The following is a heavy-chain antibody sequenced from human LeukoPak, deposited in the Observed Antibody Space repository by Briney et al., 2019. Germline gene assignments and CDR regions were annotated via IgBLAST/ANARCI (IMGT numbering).Heavy chain of an antibody. Sequence: GGSLRLSCAASGFTFSSYGMHWVRQAPGKGLEWVAVISYDGSNKYYADSVKGRFTISRDNSKNTLFLQMNSLRAEDTAVYYCAKEGMEYCSGGSCYDDEDAFDIWGQGTMVTVSS. CDR2: ISYDGSNK. V-gene: IGHV3-30*18. CDR1: GFTFSSYG. CDR3: AKEGMEYCSGGSCYDDEDAFDI. J-gene: IGHJ3*02. D-gene: IGHD2-15*01.